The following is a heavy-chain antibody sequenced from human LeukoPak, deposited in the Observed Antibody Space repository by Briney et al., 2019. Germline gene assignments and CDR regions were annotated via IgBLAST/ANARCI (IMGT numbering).Heavy chain of an antibody. CDR1: GGTFSSYA. CDR2: INAGNGNT. D-gene: IGHD4-11*01. Sequence: ASVKVSCKASGGTFSSYAISWVRQAPGQGLEWMGWINAGNGNTKYSQKFQDRVTMTRNTSISTAYMELSSLRSEDTAVYYCARTYRDWFDPWGQGTLVTVSS. V-gene: IGHV1-8*02. CDR3: ARTYRDWFDP. J-gene: IGHJ5*02.